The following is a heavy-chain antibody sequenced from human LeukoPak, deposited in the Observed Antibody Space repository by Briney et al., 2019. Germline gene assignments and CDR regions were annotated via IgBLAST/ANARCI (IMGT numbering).Heavy chain of an antibody. Sequence: PSETLSLTCTVPGGSISSYYWSWIRQPPGKGLEWIGYIYYSGSTNYNPSLKSRVTISVDTSKNQFSLKLSSVTAADTAVYYCARATYYYGSGSYSFDYWGQGTLVTVSS. D-gene: IGHD3-10*01. CDR2: IYYSGST. J-gene: IGHJ4*02. CDR1: GGSISSYY. V-gene: IGHV4-59*08. CDR3: ARATYYYGSGSYSFDY.